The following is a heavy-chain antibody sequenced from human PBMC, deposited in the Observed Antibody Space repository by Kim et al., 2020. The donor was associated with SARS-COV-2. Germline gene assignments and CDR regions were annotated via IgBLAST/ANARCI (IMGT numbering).Heavy chain of an antibody. CDR2: ISPSGSA. V-gene: IGHV4-34*01. CDR3: ARVWDY. J-gene: IGHJ4*02. CDR1: GGSFSGYL. Sequence: SETLSLTCSLSGGSFSGYLWSWIRQSPGKGLEVIGEISPSGSAKYSPSLESRVTISLDTSKNQFSLRLTSVTAADTAVYFCARVWDYWGQGTLVTVSS.